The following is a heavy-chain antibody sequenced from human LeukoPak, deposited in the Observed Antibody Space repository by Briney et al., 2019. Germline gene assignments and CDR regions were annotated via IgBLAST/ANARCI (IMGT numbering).Heavy chain of an antibody. CDR2: INPNGGSA. CDR1: GYTFTSYY. J-gene: IGHJ4*02. Sequence: GASVKVSCKASGYTFTSYYMHWVRQAPGQGLEWMGIINPNGGSATYAQKFQGRVTMTRDTSTSTVYMELSSLRPEDTAVYYCARAPRGGFYRYYFDYWGQGTLVTVSS. D-gene: IGHD3-22*01. V-gene: IGHV1-46*01. CDR3: ARAPRGGFYRYYFDY.